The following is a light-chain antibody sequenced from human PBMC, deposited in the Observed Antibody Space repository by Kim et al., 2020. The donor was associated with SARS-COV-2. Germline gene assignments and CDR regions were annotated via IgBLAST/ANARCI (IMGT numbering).Light chain of an antibody. CDR2: RNN. CDR3: SAWDSSLSVWV. CDR1: GNNVGREG. V-gene: IGLV10-54*01. Sequence: PNATVTCTGTGNNVGREGAVWLHTHQGQPPKVLSSRNNNRPSGISERLSAVRSGNKASLTITGLQPEDEADYYSSAWDSSLSVWVFGGGTKLTVL. J-gene: IGLJ3*02.